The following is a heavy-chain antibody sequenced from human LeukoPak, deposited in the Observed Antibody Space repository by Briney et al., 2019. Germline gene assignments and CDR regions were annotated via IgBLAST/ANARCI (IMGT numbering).Heavy chain of an antibody. Sequence: GGSLRLSCAASGFTFSSYTMTWVRQAPGKGLEWVSYISSGSVTIYYADSVKGRFTISRDNAKNSLYLQVNSLRSEDTAVYYCARVRSGFDLSDYWGQGTLVTVSS. CDR2: ISSGSVTI. V-gene: IGHV3-48*01. D-gene: IGHD5-12*01. J-gene: IGHJ4*02. CDR3: ARVRSGFDLSDY. CDR1: GFTFSSYT.